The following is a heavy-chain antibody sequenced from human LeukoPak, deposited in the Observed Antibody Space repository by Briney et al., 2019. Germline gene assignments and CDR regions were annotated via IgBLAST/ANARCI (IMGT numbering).Heavy chain of an antibody. D-gene: IGHD6-6*01. CDR2: ISSDGNNK. CDR1: GFTFSSYA. V-gene: IGHV3-30-3*01. Sequence: GRSLRLSCAASGFTFSSYAMHWVRQAPGKGLEWVAVISSDGNNKYYADSVKGRFTIPRDNSKNTLYLQMNSLRAEDTAVYYCARATGEYSSSRPLDYWGQGTLVTVSS. CDR3: ARATGEYSSSRPLDY. J-gene: IGHJ4*02.